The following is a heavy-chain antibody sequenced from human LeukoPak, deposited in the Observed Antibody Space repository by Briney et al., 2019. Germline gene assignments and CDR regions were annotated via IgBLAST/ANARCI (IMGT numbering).Heavy chain of an antibody. CDR3: ARAVEMATMDI. V-gene: IGHV4-59*01. D-gene: IGHD5-24*01. Sequence: SSETLSPACTVSGGSISSYYWSWIRQPPGKGLEWIGYIYYSGSTNYNPSLKSRVTISVDTSKNQFSLKLSSVTAADTAVYYCARAVEMATMDIWGQGTMVTVSS. CDR1: GGSISSYY. CDR2: IYYSGST. J-gene: IGHJ3*02.